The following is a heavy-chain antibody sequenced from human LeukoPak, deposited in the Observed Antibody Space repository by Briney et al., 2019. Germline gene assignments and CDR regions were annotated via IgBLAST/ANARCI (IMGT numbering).Heavy chain of an antibody. CDR1: GGSNSSGDYY. CDR2: IYYSGST. CDR3: ARAPNYYDSSGYYLYAFDI. V-gene: IGHV4-30-4*01. D-gene: IGHD3-22*01. Sequence: SQTLSLTCTVSGGSNSSGDYYWSWIRQPPGKGLEWIGYIYYSGSTYYNPSLKSRVTISVDTSKNQFSLKLSSVTAADTAVYYCARAPNYYDSSGYYLYAFDIWGQGTMVTVSS. J-gene: IGHJ3*02.